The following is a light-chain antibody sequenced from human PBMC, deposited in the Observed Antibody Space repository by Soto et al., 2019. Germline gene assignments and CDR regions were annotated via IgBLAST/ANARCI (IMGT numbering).Light chain of an antibody. CDR2: KAS. CDR1: QSISSR. J-gene: IGKJ4*01. Sequence: DIQMTQSPSTLSASVGDRVTITCRASQSISSRLAWYQQKPGKAPNHLIYKASSLESGVPSRFSGSGSGTAFTLTISSLQPDDFATYYCQQYNSYPLTFGGGTKVEIK. CDR3: QQYNSYPLT. V-gene: IGKV1-5*03.